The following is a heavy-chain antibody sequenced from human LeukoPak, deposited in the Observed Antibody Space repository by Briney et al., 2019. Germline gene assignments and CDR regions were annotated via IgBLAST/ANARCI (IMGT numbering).Heavy chain of an antibody. J-gene: IGHJ4*02. CDR1: GGSFSGYY. V-gene: IGHV4-34*01. CDR3: ARHYYGSENYYFDF. Sequence: SETLSLTCAVYGGSFSGYYWSWIRQPPGKGLEWIGEINHSGRTNYNPSLKSRVTISVDTPRNQFSLKLTSVTAADTAVYYCARHYYGSENYYFDFWGQGTLVTVSS. D-gene: IGHD3-10*01. CDR2: INHSGRT.